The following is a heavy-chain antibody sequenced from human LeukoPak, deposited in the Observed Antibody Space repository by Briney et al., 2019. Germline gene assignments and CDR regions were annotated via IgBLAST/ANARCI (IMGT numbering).Heavy chain of an antibody. V-gene: IGHV1-2*02. D-gene: IGHD2-2*01. CDR3: ARDYCSSTSCNPSYYYYMDV. CDR2: INPNSGGT. CDR1: GYTFTSYY. J-gene: IGHJ6*03. Sequence: ASVKVSCKASGYTFTSYYMHWVRQAPGQGLEWMGWINPNSGGTNYAQKFQGRVTMTRDTSISTAYMELSRLRSDDTAVYYCARDYCSSTSCNPSYYYYMDVWGKGTTVTISS.